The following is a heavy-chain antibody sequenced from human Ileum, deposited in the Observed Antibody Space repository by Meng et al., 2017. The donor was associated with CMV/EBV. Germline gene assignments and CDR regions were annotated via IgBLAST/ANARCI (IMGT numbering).Heavy chain of an antibody. CDR3: AKEEDTSMVGVNWFDP. CDR1: GGSLNSFS. Sequence: QIHLVQSGAEGKKPVSAVKVSCKASGGSLNSFSITWVRQAPGQGLEWMGGILLIFNISYYAQSFQGRIIITADESTSTVYMEVGGLRPEDTAMYYCAKEEDTSMVGVNWFDPWGQGTLVTVSS. J-gene: IGHJ5*02. V-gene: IGHV1-69*12. CDR2: ILLIFNIS. D-gene: IGHD5-18*01.